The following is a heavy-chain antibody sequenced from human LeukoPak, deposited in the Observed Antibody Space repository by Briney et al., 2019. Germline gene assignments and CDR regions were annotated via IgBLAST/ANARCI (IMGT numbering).Heavy chain of an antibody. CDR2: ISYDETSR. CDR1: GFAFSRYS. Sequence: PGGSLRLSCAASGFAFSRYSIHWVRQTPGKGLEWVAVISYDETSRFYADAVQGRFTISRDNSKDTLFLEMSSLKPEDTAVYYCAKGPIAAATYYYYYYMDVWGKGTTVTVSS. D-gene: IGHD6-13*01. V-gene: IGHV3-30*04. CDR3: AKGPIAAATYYYYYYMDV. J-gene: IGHJ6*03.